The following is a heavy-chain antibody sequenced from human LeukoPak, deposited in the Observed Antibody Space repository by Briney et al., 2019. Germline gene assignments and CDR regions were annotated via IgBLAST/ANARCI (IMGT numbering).Heavy chain of an antibody. Sequence: SETLSLTCTVSGGSISSSSYYWGWIRQPPGKGLEWIGYIYYSGSTNYNPSLKSRVTISVDTSKNQFSLKLSSVTAADTAVYYCARHGSGSYYNGSQYWFDPWGQGTLVTVSS. CDR2: IYYSGST. J-gene: IGHJ5*02. V-gene: IGHV4-61*05. CDR3: ARHGSGSYYNGSQYWFDP. CDR1: GGSISSSSYY. D-gene: IGHD3-10*01.